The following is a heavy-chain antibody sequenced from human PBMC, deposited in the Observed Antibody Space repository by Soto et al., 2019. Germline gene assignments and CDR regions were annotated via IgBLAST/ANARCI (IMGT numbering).Heavy chain of an antibody. CDR1: GGSISSGDYY. J-gene: IGHJ3*02. Sequence: SETLSLTCTVSGGSISSGDYYWSWIRQPPGKGLEWIGYIYYSGSTYYNPSLKSRVTISVDTSKNQFSLKLSSATAADTAVYYCARVSRGWAFDIWGQGTMVTVSS. CDR2: IYYSGST. CDR3: ARVSRGWAFDI. V-gene: IGHV4-30-4*01.